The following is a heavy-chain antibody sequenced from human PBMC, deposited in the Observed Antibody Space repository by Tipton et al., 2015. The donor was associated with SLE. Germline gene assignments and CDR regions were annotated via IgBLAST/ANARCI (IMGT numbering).Heavy chain of an antibody. D-gene: IGHD1-1*01. Sequence: VQLVQSGGGLTQPGGSLRLSCAASGFTFSDYGMHWVRQAPGKGLVWVSSVSSDATTTTYADSVKGRFTTSRDNAKNTVYLQMSSLRAEDTAVYYCASTFATGYWGQGMLVTVSS. CDR2: VSSDATTT. J-gene: IGHJ4*02. V-gene: IGHV3-74*02. CDR1: GFTFSDYG. CDR3: ASTFATGY.